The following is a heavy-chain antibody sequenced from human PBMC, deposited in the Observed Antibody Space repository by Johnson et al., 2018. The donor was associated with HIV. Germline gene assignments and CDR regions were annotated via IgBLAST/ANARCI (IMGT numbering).Heavy chain of an antibody. CDR2: ISYDGSNK. V-gene: IGHV3-30-3*01. CDR1: GFTFSSYA. J-gene: IGHJ3*02. CDR3: AKDMASDYAHAFDI. Sequence: QVQLVESGGGVVQPGRSLRLSCAASGFTFSSYAMHWVRQAPGKGLEWVAVISYDGSNKYYADSVKGRFTISRDNSKNTLYLQMNSLRGEDTALYYCAKDMASDYAHAFDIWCQGTMVTVSS. D-gene: IGHD4-17*01.